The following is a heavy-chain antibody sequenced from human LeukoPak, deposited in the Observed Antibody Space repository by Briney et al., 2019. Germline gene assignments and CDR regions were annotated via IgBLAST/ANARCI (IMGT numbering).Heavy chain of an antibody. CDR2: IKQDGSEK. Sequence: GGSLRLSCAASGFTFSTYNMNWVRQAPGKGLEWVANIKQDGSEKYYVDSVKGRFTISKDNAKNSLYLQMNSLRAEDTAVYYCARSDQGTDGYNYDWGQGTLVTVSS. D-gene: IGHD5-24*01. CDR1: GFTFSTYN. J-gene: IGHJ4*02. V-gene: IGHV3-7*01. CDR3: ARSDQGTDGYNYD.